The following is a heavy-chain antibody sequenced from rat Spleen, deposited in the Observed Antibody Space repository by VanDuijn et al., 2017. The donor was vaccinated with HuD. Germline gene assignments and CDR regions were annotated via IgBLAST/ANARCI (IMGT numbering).Heavy chain of an antibody. D-gene: IGHD1-3*01. CDR3: AKTTVAYYYVMDA. CDR1: GYSITSSYR. V-gene: IGHV3-3*01. J-gene: IGHJ4*01. CDR2: INSAGST. Sequence: EVQLQESGPGLVKPSQSLSLTCSVTGYSITSSYRWNWIRKFPGNKLEWMGYINSAGSTNHNPSLKSRISITRDTSKNQFFLQVNSVTTEDTATYYCAKTTVAYYYVMDAWGQGASVTVSS.